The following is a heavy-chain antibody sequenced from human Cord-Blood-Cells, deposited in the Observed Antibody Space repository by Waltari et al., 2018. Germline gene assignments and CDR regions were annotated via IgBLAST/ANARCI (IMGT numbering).Heavy chain of an antibody. Sequence: QLQLQESGPGLVKPSETLSLTCTVSGGSISSSSYYWGWIRQPPGKGLEWIGSIYYRGTTYCTPSLKRRFTMSVDTSKNQFSLKLSSVTAADTAVYYCARSRGYSYGDAFDIWGQGTMVTVSS. CDR2: IYYRGTT. CDR1: GGSISSSSYY. CDR3: ARSRGYSYGDAFDI. D-gene: IGHD5-18*01. V-gene: IGHV4-39*01. J-gene: IGHJ3*02.